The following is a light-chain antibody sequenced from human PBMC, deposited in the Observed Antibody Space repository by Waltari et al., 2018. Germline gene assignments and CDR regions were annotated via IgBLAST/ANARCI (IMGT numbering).Light chain of an antibody. CDR3: QQSYSSLPIT. J-gene: IGKJ5*01. CDR1: QSIGTS. CDR2: AAS. Sequence: DILLTQSPSSLSASVGDRVTITCRAGQSIGTSLNWYQQKPGNAPNLLIYAASSLQSGVPSRFSGSGSVIEFTLTISSLQPEDFATYYCQQSYSSLPITFGQGTRLEIK. V-gene: IGKV1-39*01.